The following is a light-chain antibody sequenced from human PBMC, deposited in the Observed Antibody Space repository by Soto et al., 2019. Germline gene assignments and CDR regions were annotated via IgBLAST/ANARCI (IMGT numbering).Light chain of an antibody. CDR1: QTISSW. CDR3: QRYKSYSEA. Sequence: DIQMTQSPSTLSGSVGDRVTITCRASQTISSWLAWYQQKPGKAPKLLIYKSSTLKSGVPSRISGSGCGTEFTLTISSLQPDDFATYYCQRYKSYSEAFGQGTKV. V-gene: IGKV1-5*03. CDR2: KSS. J-gene: IGKJ1*01.